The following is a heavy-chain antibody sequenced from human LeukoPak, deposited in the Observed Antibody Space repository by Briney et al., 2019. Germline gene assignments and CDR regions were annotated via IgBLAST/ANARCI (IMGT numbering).Heavy chain of an antibody. CDR3: AIYVWWSYPTFEDY. CDR1: GGSISSYY. J-gene: IGHJ4*02. Sequence: SETLSLTCTVSGGSISSYYWSWIRQPAGKGLEWIGRIYTSGNTNYNPSLKSRVTMSVDTSKNQFSLKLSSVTAADTAVDYCAIYVWWSYPTFEDYWGQGTLVTVSS. V-gene: IGHV4-4*07. D-gene: IGHD3-16*02. CDR2: IYTSGNT.